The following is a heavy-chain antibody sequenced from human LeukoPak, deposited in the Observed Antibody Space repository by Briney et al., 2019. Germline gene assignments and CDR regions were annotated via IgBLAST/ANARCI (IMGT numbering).Heavy chain of an antibody. V-gene: IGHV4-34*01. CDR2: INHSGST. D-gene: IGHD3-22*01. CDR1: GGSFSGYY. Sequence: SETLSLTCAVYGGSFSGYYWSWIRQPPGKGLEWIGEINHSGSTNYNPSLKSRVTISVDTSKNQFSLKLSSVTAADTAVYYCARGPYDSSGYRLVRAFDIWGQGTMVTVSS. J-gene: IGHJ3*02. CDR3: ARGPYDSSGYRLVRAFDI.